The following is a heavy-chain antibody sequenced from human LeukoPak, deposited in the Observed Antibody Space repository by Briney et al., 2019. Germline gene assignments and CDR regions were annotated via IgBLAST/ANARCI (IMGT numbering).Heavy chain of an antibody. D-gene: IGHD4/OR15-4a*01. CDR3: ARRAGAYSHPYDY. J-gene: IGHJ4*02. V-gene: IGHV3-53*01. CDR2: IYSGGST. Sequence: PGGSLRLSCTVSGFTASSNSMSWVRQAPGKGLEWVSFIYSGGSTYYADSVKGRFTISRDNSKNTLYLQMNSLRADDTAVYYCARRAGAYSHPYDYWGQGTLVTVSS. CDR1: GFTASSNS.